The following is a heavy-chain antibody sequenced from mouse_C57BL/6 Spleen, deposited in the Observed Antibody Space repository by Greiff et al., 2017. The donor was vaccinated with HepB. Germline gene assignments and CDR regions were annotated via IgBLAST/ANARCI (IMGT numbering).Heavy chain of an antibody. CDR2: IYPGDGDT. V-gene: IGHV1-82*01. Sequence: QVQLKQSGPELVKPGASVKISCKASGYAFSSSWMNWVKQRPGKGLEWIGRIYPGDGDTNYNGKFKGKATLTADKSSSTAYMQLSSLTSEDSAVYFCARGYYGSTPYFDYWGQGTTLTVSS. CDR3: ARGYYGSTPYFDY. D-gene: IGHD1-1*01. J-gene: IGHJ2*01. CDR1: GYAFSSSW.